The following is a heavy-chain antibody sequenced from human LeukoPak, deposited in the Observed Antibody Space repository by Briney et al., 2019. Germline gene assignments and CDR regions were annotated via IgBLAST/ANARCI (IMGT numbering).Heavy chain of an antibody. CDR1: GGSISSSDW. CDR2: IYHSGTT. CDR3: ARASSGSYSRYFDF. J-gene: IGHJ4*02. V-gene: IGHV4-4*02. Sequence: PSETLSLTCAVSGGSISSSDWWNWVRQAPGKGLEWIGEIYHSGTTNYKPSLKSRVTMSVDKSKNQFSLKLSSVTAADTAVYYCARASSGSYSRYFDFRGQGTLVTVSS. D-gene: IGHD1-26*01.